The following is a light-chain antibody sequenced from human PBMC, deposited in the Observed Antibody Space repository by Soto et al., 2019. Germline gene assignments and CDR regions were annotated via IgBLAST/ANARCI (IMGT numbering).Light chain of an antibody. J-gene: IGLJ1*01. Sequence: QSALTQPRSVSGSPGQSVTISCTGTSSDVGGYNYVSWYQQHPGKAPKLIIYDVSKRPSGVPDRFSGSKSGNTASLTISGLQAEDEADYYCCSYAGSYTYVFDTGTKLTVL. V-gene: IGLV2-11*01. CDR1: SSDVGGYNY. CDR3: CSYAGSYTYV. CDR2: DVS.